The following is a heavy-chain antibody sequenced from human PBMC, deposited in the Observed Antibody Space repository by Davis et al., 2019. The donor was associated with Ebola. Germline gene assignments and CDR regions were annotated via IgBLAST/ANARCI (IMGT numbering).Heavy chain of an antibody. CDR2: TIPKFNLA. J-gene: IGHJ6*04. CDR3: AYDMDV. CDR1: GGTFSTDA. V-gene: IGHV1-69*10. Sequence: SVKVSCKASGGTFSTDAISWVRQAPGQGLEWMGGTIPKFNLAQYAQKFQGRVTMTRDTSISTAYMELSRLRSDDTAVYYCAYDMDVWGKGTTVTVSS.